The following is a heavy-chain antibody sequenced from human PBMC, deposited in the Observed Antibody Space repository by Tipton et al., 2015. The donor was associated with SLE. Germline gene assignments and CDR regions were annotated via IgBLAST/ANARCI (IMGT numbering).Heavy chain of an antibody. CDR1: GGSISSGGYS. J-gene: IGHJ6*02. CDR2: IYHSGST. CDR3: ARANFWSGYRYGMDV. Sequence: TLSLTCAVSGGSISSGGYSWSWIRQPPGKGLEWIGYIYHSGSTYYNPSLKSRVTISVDRSKNQFSLKLSSVTAADTAVYYCARANFWSGYRYGMDVWGQGTTVTVSS. V-gene: IGHV4-30-2*01. D-gene: IGHD3-3*01.